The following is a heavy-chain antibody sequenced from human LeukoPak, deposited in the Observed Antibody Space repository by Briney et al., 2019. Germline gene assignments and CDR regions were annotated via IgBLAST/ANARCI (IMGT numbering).Heavy chain of an antibody. CDR1: GYTFTSYH. Sequence: ASVMVSCKASGYTFTSYHMHWVRQAPGQGLEWMGIINPSGGSTSYAQKFQGRVTMTRDTSTSTVYMELSSLRSEDTAVYYCARDLGDWNRATNWFDPWGQGTLVTVSS. V-gene: IGHV1-46*01. CDR3: ARDLGDWNRATNWFDP. J-gene: IGHJ5*02. D-gene: IGHD1-1*01. CDR2: INPSGGST.